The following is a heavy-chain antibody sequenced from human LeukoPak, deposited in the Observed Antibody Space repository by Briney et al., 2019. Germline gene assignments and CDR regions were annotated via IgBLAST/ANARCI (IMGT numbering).Heavy chain of an antibody. CDR3: TTDRPNTFETIDY. V-gene: IGHV3-15*01. Sequence: TGGSLRLSCAASGFTFSNAWMSWVRQAPGKGLEWVGRIKSKTDGGTTDYAAPVKGRLTISRDDSKNTLYLQMNSLKTEDTAVYYCTTDRPNTFETIDYWGQGTLVTVSS. CDR2: IKSKTDGGTT. CDR1: GFTFSNAW. J-gene: IGHJ4*02. D-gene: IGHD3-16*01.